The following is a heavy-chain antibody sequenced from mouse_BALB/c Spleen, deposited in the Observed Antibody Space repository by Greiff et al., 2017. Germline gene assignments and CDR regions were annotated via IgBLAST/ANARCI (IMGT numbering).Heavy chain of an antibody. V-gene: IGHV1S81*02. CDR2: INPSNGRT. D-gene: IGHD2-4*01. CDR1: GYTFTSYW. Sequence: VKLQQPGAELVKPGASVKLSCKASGYTFTSYWMHWVKQRPGQGLEWIGEINPSNGRTNYNEKFKSKATLTVDKSSSTAYMQLSSLTSEDSAVYYCARSMITTEDYWGQGTTLTVSS. CDR3: ARSMITTEDY. J-gene: IGHJ2*01.